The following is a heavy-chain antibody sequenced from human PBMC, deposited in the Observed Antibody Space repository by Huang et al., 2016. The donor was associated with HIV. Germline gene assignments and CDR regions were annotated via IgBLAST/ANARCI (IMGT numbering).Heavy chain of an antibody. D-gene: IGHD4-17*01. J-gene: IGHJ4*02. CDR2: IGGSGHST. V-gene: IGHV3-23*01. Sequence: EVQLLESGGGLVQPGGSLRLSCAASGFTFIDFAMSWVRQAPGKGLECVSAIGGSGHSTYYADSVKGRFTISRDNSKNTLYLQMNKLRVEDTAVYFCAKDPSSPYGDSYFEQWGQGTLVTVSP. CDR3: AKDPSSPYGDSYFEQ. CDR1: GFTFIDFA.